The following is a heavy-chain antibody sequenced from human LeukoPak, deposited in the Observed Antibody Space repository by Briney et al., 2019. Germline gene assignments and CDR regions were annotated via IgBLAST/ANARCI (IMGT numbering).Heavy chain of an antibody. J-gene: IGHJ4*02. CDR2: ISSNSDNT. V-gene: IGHV1-18*01. CDR1: GYTFTSYG. Sequence: GASVNVSCKATGYTFTSYGISWVRQAPGQGLEWMGWISSNSDNTNYAQKLQGRVTMTTDTSTSTAYMELRSLTSDDTAVYYCARRGGSYSHSDFWGQGTLVTVSS. CDR3: ARRGGSYSHSDF. D-gene: IGHD1-26*01.